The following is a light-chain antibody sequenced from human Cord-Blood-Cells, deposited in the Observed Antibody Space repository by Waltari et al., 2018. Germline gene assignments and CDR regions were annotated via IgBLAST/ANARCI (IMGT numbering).Light chain of an antibody. CDR1: QSISSY. CDR3: QQSYSTPRT. J-gene: IGKJ4*01. V-gene: IGKV1-39*01. Sequence: DIQMTQSPSSLSASVGDRVTITCRASQSISSYLNWYQQKPGQAPKLLIYAASSLQSGVPSRFSGSESGTDFTLTISSLQPEDFATYYCQQSYSTPRTFGGGTKVEIK. CDR2: AAS.